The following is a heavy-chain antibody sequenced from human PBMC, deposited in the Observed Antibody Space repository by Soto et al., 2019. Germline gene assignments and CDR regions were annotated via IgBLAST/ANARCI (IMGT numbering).Heavy chain of an antibody. D-gene: IGHD6-13*01. CDR3: ADSRIAAAGTYYSYGMDV. Sequence: SVKVSCKASGGTFSSYAISWVRQAPGQGLEWMGGIIPIFGTANYAQKFQGRVTITADESTSTAYMELSSLRSEDTAVYYCADSRIAAAGTYYSYGMDVWGQGPTVTVSS. CDR1: GGTFSSYA. V-gene: IGHV1-69*13. CDR2: IIPIFGTA. J-gene: IGHJ6*02.